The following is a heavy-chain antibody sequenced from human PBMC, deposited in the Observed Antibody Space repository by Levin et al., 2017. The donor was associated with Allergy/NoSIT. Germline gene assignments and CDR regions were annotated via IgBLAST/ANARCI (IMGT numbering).Heavy chain of an antibody. D-gene: IGHD4-17*01. Sequence: GGSLRLSCAASGFTFDDYAMHWVRQAPGKGLEWVSGISWNSGSIGYADSVKGRFTISRDNAKNSLYLQMNSLRAEDTALYYGAKALIYGEYYFDYWGQGTLVTVSS. CDR2: ISWNSGSI. V-gene: IGHV3-9*01. CDR1: GFTFDDYA. J-gene: IGHJ4*02. CDR3: AKALIYGEYYFDY.